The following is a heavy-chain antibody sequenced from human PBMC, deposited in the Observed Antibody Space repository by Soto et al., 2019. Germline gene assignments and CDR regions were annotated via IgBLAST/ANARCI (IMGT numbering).Heavy chain of an antibody. CDR2: ISGSAGGT. J-gene: IGHJ6*03. D-gene: IGHD5-12*01. CDR1: GFTFSSYA. Sequence: GGSLRLSCAASGFTFSSYAMSWVRQAPGKGLEWVSGISGSAGGTFYADSVKGRFTISRDNSKNTLYLQMDSLTVEDTAVYYCAKGYSGYPMDVWGKGTTVTVSS. V-gene: IGHV3-23*01. CDR3: AKGYSGYPMDV.